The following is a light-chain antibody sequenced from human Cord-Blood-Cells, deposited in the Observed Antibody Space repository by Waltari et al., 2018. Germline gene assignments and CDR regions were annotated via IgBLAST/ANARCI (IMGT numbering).Light chain of an antibody. Sequence: EIVLTQSPGTLSLSPGERATISCRASQSVSSSYLAWYQQKPGQAPRLLIYGASSRATGIPDRFSGSGSGTDFTLTISRLEPEDFAVYYCQQYGSSPPYTFGQGTKLESK. V-gene: IGKV3-20*01. CDR2: GAS. CDR1: QSVSSSY. CDR3: QQYGSSPPYT. J-gene: IGKJ2*01.